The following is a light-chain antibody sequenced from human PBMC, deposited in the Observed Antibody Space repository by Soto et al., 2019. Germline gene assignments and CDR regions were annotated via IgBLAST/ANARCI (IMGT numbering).Light chain of an antibody. J-gene: IGKJ1*01. CDR3: QQYGNPPQT. Sequence: EIVLTQSPGTLSLSPGEPVTLSCRASQTVLSSYVAWYQQKPGQAPRLLIYGASSRATGIPDRFSGGGSGTDVTLTISRLEPVDFGIYYCQQYGNPPQTFGQGTKVEIK. CDR1: QTVLSSY. CDR2: GAS. V-gene: IGKV3-20*01.